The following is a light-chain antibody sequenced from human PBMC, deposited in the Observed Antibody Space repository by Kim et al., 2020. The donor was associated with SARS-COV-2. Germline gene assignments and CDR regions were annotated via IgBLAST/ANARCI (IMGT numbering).Light chain of an antibody. CDR1: QAIGED. CDR2: GAS. J-gene: IGKJ1*01. Sequence: DIQMTQSPSSLSASVGDRVTITCRASQAIGEDLGWYQQKPGKAPKGLIYGASSLQGGVPSRFSGSGSGTEFTLTISSLQPEDFAIYFCLQHNSYPWTFGLGTKVDIK. V-gene: IGKV1-17*01. CDR3: LQHNSYPWT.